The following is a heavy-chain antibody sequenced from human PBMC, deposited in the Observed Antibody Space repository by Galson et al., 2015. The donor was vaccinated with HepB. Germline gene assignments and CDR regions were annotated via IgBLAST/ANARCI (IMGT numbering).Heavy chain of an antibody. D-gene: IGHD3-3*01. CDR2: INPNSGGT. CDR3: ARGAQKRITIFGVVSDYYGMDV. Sequence: SVKVSCKASGYTFTGYYMHWVRQAPGQGLEWMGWINPNSGGTNYAQKFQGWVTMTRDTSISTAYMELSRLRSDDTAVYYCARGAQKRITIFGVVSDYYGMDVWGQVTMVTVSS. CDR1: GYTFTGYY. J-gene: IGHJ6*02. V-gene: IGHV1-2*04.